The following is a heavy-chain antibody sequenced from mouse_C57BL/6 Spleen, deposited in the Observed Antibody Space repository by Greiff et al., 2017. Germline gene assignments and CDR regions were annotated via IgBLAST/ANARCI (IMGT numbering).Heavy chain of an antibody. Sequence: VQLQQPGAELVRPGSSVKLSCKASGYTFTSYWMHWVKQRPIQGLEWIGNIDPSDSETHYNQKFKDKATLTVDKSSSTAYMQLSSLTSEDSAVYYCARKRDGSAPYAMDYWGQGTSVTVSS. V-gene: IGHV1-52*01. CDR3: ARKRDGSAPYAMDY. J-gene: IGHJ4*01. CDR2: IDPSDSET. D-gene: IGHD1-1*01. CDR1: GYTFTSYW.